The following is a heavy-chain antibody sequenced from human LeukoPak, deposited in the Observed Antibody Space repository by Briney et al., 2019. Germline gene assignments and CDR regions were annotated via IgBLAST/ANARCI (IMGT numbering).Heavy chain of an antibody. CDR3: ARGGYSYGTKLYYFDY. CDR2: IIPIFGTA. D-gene: IGHD5-18*01. Sequence: GASVKVSCKASGGTLSSYAISWVRQAPGQGLDWMGGIIPIFGTANCAQKFQGRVTITTDESTSTAYMELSSLRSEDTAVYYCARGGYSYGTKLYYFDYWGQGTLVTVSS. J-gene: IGHJ4*02. V-gene: IGHV1-69*05. CDR1: GGTLSSYA.